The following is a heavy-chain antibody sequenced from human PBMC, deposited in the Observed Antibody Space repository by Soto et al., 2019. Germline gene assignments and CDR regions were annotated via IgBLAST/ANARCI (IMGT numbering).Heavy chain of an antibody. Sequence: QVVESGGGVVQPGRSLTLSCATSGFTFRSCGMHWVRQAPGKGLEWVAVLWYDGTTKYYSDSAQGRFLISRDNSRNTVYLQMNSVRVEDTGVYYCVRDHGRTDYRNNDIFDLWGQGTKVTVSS. CDR1: GFTFRSCG. V-gene: IGHV3-33*01. D-gene: IGHD3-10*01. J-gene: IGHJ3*01. CDR2: LWYDGTTK. CDR3: VRDHGRTDYRNNDIFDL.